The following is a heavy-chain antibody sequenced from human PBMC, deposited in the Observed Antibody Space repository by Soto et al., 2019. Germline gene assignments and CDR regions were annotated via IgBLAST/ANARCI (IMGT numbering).Heavy chain of an antibody. Sequence: PGGSLRLSCAASGFTFSSYGMNWVRQAPGKGLEWVAVIWYDGSNKYYADSVKGRFTISRDNSKNTLYLQMNSLRAEDTAVYYCVLWPPYYFDYWGQGTLVTVSS. D-gene: IGHD3-10*01. CDR2: IWYDGSNK. CDR1: GFTFSSYG. V-gene: IGHV3-33*08. J-gene: IGHJ4*02. CDR3: VLWPPYYFDY.